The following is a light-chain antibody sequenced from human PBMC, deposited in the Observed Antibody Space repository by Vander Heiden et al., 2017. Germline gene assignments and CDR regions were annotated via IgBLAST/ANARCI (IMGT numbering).Light chain of an antibody. CDR3: LLYCGGSHWV. CDR2: GAT. CDR1: TGAVINGYY. J-gene: IGLJ3*02. V-gene: IGLV7-43*01. Sequence: TLTCASSTGAVINGYYPIWFQQKPGQAPRALIYGATNKQSWTPARFSGSLLGDKAALTLSGVQPEDEAEYYCLLYCGGSHWVFGGGTKLTVL.